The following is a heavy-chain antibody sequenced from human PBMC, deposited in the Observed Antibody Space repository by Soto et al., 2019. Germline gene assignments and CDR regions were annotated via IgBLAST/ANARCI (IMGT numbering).Heavy chain of an antibody. D-gene: IGHD3-3*01. J-gene: IGHJ6*03. V-gene: IGHV1-18*01. CDR2: ISAYNGNT. CDR3: AREAIFGVAAVYYYYYVDV. Sequence: ASVKVSCKASGYTFTSYGISWVRQAPGQGLEWMGWISAYNGNTNYAQKLQGRVTMTTDTSTSTAYMELRSLRSDDTAVYYCAREAIFGVAAVYYYYYVDVWGKGPTVTVSS. CDR1: GYTFTSYG.